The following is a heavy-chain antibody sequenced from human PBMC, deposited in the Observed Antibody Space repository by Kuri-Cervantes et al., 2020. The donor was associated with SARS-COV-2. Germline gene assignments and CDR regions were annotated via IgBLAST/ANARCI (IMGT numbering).Heavy chain of an antibody. CDR2: IYYSGST. V-gene: IGHV4-39*01. J-gene: IGHJ4*02. Sequence: SETLSLTCTVSGGSISSSSYYWGWIRQPPGKGLEWIGSIYYSGSTYYNPSLKSRVTISVDTSKNQFSLKLSSVTAADTAVYYGATVARGAIVATIREGFDYWGQGTLVTVSS. CDR3: ATVARGAIVATIREGFDY. D-gene: IGHD5-12*01. CDR1: GGSISSSSYY.